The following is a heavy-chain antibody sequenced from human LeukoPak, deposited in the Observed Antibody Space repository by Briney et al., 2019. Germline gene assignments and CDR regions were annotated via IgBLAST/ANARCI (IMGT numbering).Heavy chain of an antibody. J-gene: IGHJ4*02. CDR3: AREGTNWDFDY. CDR1: RFTFSDYY. D-gene: IGHD7-27*01. Sequence: GGSLRLSCAASRFTFSDYYMGWIRQAPGKGLEWVSYISSSGSTIYYADSVKGRFTMSRDNAKNSLYLQMNSLRAEDTAVYYCAREGTNWDFDYWGQGTLVTVSS. CDR2: ISSSGSTI. V-gene: IGHV3-11*04.